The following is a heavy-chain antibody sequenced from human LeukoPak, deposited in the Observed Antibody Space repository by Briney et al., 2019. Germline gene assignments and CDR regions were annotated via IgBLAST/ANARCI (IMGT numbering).Heavy chain of an antibody. V-gene: IGHV5-51*01. J-gene: IGHJ4*02. CDR1: GYSFTSYW. CDR2: IYPGDSDT. CDR3: ARGPPPGVGPPALELLDY. D-gene: IGHD3-10*01. Sequence: GESLKISCKGSGYSFTSYWIGWVRQMPGKGLEWMGIIYPGDSDTRYSPSFQGQVTISADKSISTAYLQWSSLKASDTAMYYCARGPPPGVGPPALELLDYWGQGTLVTVSS.